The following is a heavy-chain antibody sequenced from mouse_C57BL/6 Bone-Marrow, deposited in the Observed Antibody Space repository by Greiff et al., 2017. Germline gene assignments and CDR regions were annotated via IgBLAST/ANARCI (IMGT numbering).Heavy chain of an antibody. CDR3: ARAPLLLRADY. Sequence: EVQLQQSGPGLVKPSQSLSLTCSVTGYSITSGYYWNWIRQFPGNKLEWMGYISYDGSNNYNPSLKNRISITRDTSKNQFFLKLNSVTTEDTATYYCARAPLLLRADYWGQGTTLTVSS. CDR1: GYSITSGYY. D-gene: IGHD1-1*01. CDR2: ISYDGSN. V-gene: IGHV3-6*01. J-gene: IGHJ2*01.